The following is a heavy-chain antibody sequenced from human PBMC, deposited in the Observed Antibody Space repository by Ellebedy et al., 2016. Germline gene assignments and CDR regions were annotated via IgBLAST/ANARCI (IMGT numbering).Heavy chain of an antibody. CDR3: VAFGDTAY. V-gene: IGHV3-48*01. CDR1: GFTFSRYG. D-gene: IGHD3-10*01. J-gene: IGHJ4*02. CDR2: ISNPGTAI. Sequence: GESLKISCAASGFTFSRYGMTWVRQAPGKGLEWISFISNPGTAIYYAASVKGRFTISRDNAQNSLYLHMNSLRAEDTAIYYCVAFGDTAYWGQGTLVTVSS.